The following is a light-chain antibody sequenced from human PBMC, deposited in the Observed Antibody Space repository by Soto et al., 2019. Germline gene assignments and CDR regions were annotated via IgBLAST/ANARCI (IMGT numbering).Light chain of an antibody. CDR3: QQVNYYPFT. Sequence: DFQMTQSPSTLPASVGDRVTITCRASQSISQYVAWYQQKPGKAPKLLVYAAVVLQDGVPSRFSGTGSATEFILIINGLQPEDFATYYCQQVNYYPFTFGGGTRVEIK. CDR1: QSISQY. J-gene: IGKJ4*01. V-gene: IGKV1-9*01. CDR2: AAV.